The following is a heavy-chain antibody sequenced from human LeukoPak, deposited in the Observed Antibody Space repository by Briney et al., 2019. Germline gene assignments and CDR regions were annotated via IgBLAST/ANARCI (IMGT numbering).Heavy chain of an antibody. J-gene: IGHJ4*02. V-gene: IGHV3-48*02. CDR2: ISSSSSIM. CDR3: ARGVVFWSGIFDY. Sequence: GGSLRLSCAASGFTFSSYTMNWVRKAPGKGLEWISYISSSSSIMYYADSVKGRFSISRDNAKNSLYLQMNSLRDEDTAVYYCARGVVFWSGIFDYWGQGTLVTVSS. D-gene: IGHD3-3*01. CDR1: GFTFSSYT.